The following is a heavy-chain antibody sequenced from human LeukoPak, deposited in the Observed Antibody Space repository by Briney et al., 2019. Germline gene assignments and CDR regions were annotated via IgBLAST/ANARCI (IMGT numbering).Heavy chain of an antibody. J-gene: IGHJ4*02. Sequence: GGSLRLSCTASGFTFSSFWMNWVRQAPGKGLVWVSHINTDASSTNYAVSVKGRFTISRDNAKKTLYLQMNSLRAEDTAVYYCARDLTYCSGFRRHPCLRYLWRRGTLVTVSS. CDR3: ARDLTYCSGFRRHPCLRYL. CDR1: GFTFSSFW. CDR2: INTDASST. V-gene: IGHV3-74*01. D-gene: IGHD2-15*01.